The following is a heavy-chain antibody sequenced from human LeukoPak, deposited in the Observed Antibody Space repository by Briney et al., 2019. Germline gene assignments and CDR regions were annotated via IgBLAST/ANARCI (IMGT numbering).Heavy chain of an antibody. CDR2: IIPILGIA. CDR1: GGTFSSYA. CDR3: ARGYCSGGSCYKYDAFDI. V-gene: IGHV1-69*04. D-gene: IGHD2-15*01. Sequence: GASVKASCKASGGTFSSYAISWVRQAPGQGLEWMGRIIPILGIANYAQKFQGRVTITADKSTSTAYMELSSLRSEDTAVYYCARGYCSGGSCYKYDAFDIWGQGTMVTVSS. J-gene: IGHJ3*02.